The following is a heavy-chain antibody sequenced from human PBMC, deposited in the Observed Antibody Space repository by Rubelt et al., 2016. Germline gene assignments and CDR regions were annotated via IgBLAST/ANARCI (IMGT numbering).Heavy chain of an antibody. CDR2: IYYSGST. Sequence: GKGLEWIGSIYYSGSTYYNPSLKSRVTISVDTSKNQFSLKLSSVTAADTAVYYCARDFRRSWELSNWFDPWGQGTLVTVSS. D-gene: IGHD1-26*01. V-gene: IGHV4-39*07. CDR3: ARDFRRSWELSNWFDP. J-gene: IGHJ5*02.